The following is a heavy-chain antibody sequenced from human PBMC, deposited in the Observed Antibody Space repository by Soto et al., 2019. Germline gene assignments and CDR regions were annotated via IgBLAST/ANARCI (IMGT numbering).Heavy chain of an antibody. J-gene: IGHJ4*02. Sequence: ASVKVSFKASGYTFTSYYMHWLRQAPGQGLEWMGIINPSAGSTSYAQKFQGRVTMTRDTSTSTVYMELSSLRSEDTAVYYCARVYCSSTSCYSGYFDYWGQGTLVTVSS. CDR3: ARVYCSSTSCYSGYFDY. V-gene: IGHV1-46*01. CDR2: INPSAGST. D-gene: IGHD2-2*02. CDR1: GYTFTSYY.